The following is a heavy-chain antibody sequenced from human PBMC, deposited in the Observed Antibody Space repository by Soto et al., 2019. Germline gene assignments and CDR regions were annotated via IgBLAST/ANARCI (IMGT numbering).Heavy chain of an antibody. CDR2: IYYSGST. CDR3: ARAQAIEVAFDI. V-gene: IGHV4-30-4*01. D-gene: IGHD2-2*01. Sequence: SETLSLTCTVSGGSISSGDYYWSWIRQPTGKGLEWIGYIYYSGSTYYNPSLKSRVTISVDTSKNQISLKLSSVTAADTAVYYCARAQAIEVAFDIWGQGTMVTVSS. CDR1: GGSISSGDYY. J-gene: IGHJ3*02.